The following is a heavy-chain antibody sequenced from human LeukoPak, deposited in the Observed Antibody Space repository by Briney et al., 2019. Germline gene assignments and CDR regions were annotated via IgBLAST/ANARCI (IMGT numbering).Heavy chain of an antibody. CDR1: GYTFTSYG. CDR2: ISAYNGNT. J-gene: IGHJ6*02. D-gene: IGHD2-2*01. Sequence: ASVKVSCKASGYTFTSYGISWVRQAPGQGLEWMGWISAYNGNTNYAQKLQGRVTMTTDTSTSTAYMELRSLRSDDTAVYYCARMGSEVPAANGYYGMDVWGQGTTVTVSS. V-gene: IGHV1-18*01. CDR3: ARMGSEVPAANGYYGMDV.